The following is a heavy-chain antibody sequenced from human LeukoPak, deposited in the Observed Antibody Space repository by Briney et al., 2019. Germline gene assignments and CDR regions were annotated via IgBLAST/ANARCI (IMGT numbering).Heavy chain of an antibody. D-gene: IGHD6-13*01. CDR2: ISGSGGST. CDR1: GFTFSSYA. V-gene: IGHV3-23*01. J-gene: IGHJ4*02. Sequence: PGGSLRLSCAASGFTFSSYAMSWVRQAPGKGLEWVSAISGSGGSTYYADSVKGRFTISRDNSKNTLYLQMNSLRAEDTAVYYCAKVAAASEGVEYYFDYWGQGTLVTVSS. CDR3: AKVAAASEGVEYYFDY.